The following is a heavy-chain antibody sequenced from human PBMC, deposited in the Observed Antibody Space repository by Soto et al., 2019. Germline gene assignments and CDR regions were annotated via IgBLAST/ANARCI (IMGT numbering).Heavy chain of an antibody. V-gene: IGHV5-51*01. CDR2: IYPGDSDT. CDR1: GYNFTSYW. CDR3: ARLAGYYDSSGYLPLDYGMDV. Sequence: PGESLKISCKGSGYNFTSYWIIWVRQMPGKGLEWMGIIYPGDSDTRYSPSFQGQVTISADKSISTAYLQWSSLKASDTAMYYCARLAGYYDSSGYLPLDYGMDVWGQGTTVTVSS. D-gene: IGHD3-22*01. J-gene: IGHJ6*02.